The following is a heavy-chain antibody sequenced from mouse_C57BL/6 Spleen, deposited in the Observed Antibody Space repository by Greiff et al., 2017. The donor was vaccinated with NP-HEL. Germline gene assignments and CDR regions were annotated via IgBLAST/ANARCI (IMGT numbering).Heavy chain of an antibody. J-gene: IGHJ2*01. CDR2: INYDGSST. V-gene: IGHV5-16*02. D-gene: IGHD3-1*01. CDR3: ARRGSGYFDY. Sequence: EVQVVESEGGLVQPGSSMKLSCTASGFTFSDYYMAWVRQVPEKGLEWVANINYDGSSTYYLDSLKSRFIISRDNAKNILYLQMSSLKSEDTATYYCARRGSGYFDYWGQGTTLTVSS. CDR1: GFTFSDYY.